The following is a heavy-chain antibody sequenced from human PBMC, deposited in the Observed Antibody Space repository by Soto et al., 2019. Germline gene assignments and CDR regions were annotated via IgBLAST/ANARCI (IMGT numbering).Heavy chain of an antibody. V-gene: IGHV4-39*01. D-gene: IGHD6-19*01. J-gene: IGHJ4*02. CDR2: IYYSGST. Sequence: PSETLSLTCTVYGGSISSSSYYWGWIRQPPGKGLEWIGSIYYSGSTYYNPSLKSRVTISVDTSKNQFSLKLSSVTAADTAVYYCARRRYSSGWYYFDYWGQGTLVTVSS. CDR3: ARRRYSSGWYYFDY. CDR1: GGSISSSSYY.